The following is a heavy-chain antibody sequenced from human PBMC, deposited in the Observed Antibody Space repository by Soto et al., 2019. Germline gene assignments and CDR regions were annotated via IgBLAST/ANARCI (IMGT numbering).Heavy chain of an antibody. V-gene: IGHV3-21*01. CDR3: ARDVGPTVVTPTYYYYGMDV. CDR1: GFTFSRYS. D-gene: IGHD4-17*01. Sequence: PGGSLRLSCAASGFTFSRYSMNWVRQAPGKGLEWVSSISSSSSYIYYAHSVKGRFTISRDNTKNSLYLQMNSLRAEDTAVYYCARDVGPTVVTPTYYYYGMDVWGQGTTVTVSS. J-gene: IGHJ6*02. CDR2: ISSSSSYI.